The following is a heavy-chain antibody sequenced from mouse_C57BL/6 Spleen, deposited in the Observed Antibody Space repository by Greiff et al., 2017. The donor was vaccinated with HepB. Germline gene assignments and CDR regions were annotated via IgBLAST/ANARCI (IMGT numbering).Heavy chain of an antibody. CDR3: ARSEYSNLRLYYFDY. CDR2: IYPGDGDT. Sequence: QVQLKESGPELVKPGASVKISCKASGYAFSSSWMNWVKQRPGKGLEWIGRIYPGDGDTNYNGKFKGKATLTADTSSSTAYMQLSSLTSEDSAVYFCARSEYSNLRLYYFDYWGQGTTLTVSS. V-gene: IGHV1-82*01. J-gene: IGHJ2*01. D-gene: IGHD2-5*01. CDR1: GYAFSSSW.